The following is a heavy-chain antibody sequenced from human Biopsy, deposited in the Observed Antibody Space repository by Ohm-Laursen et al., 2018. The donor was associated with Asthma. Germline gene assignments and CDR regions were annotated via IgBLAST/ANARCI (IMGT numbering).Heavy chain of an antibody. CDR2: IYSGGTS. J-gene: IGHJ4*02. D-gene: IGHD6-19*01. V-gene: IGHV3-23*03. CDR1: GFTFEEYA. Sequence: SLRLSCAVSGFTFEEYAMYWVRQPPGKGLEWVSVIYSGGTSDTADSVRGRFTISRDFYKNTLYLQMDSLRAEDTAVYYCARGDSSGWSHCYFDYWGQGTLVTVSS. CDR3: ARGDSSGWSHCYFDY.